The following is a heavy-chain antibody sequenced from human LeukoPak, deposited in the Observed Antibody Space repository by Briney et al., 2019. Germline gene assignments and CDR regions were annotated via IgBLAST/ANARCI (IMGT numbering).Heavy chain of an antibody. CDR1: GYSISSGYY. Sequence: SETLSLTCTVSGYSISSGYYWGWIRQPPGRGLEWIGSIYHSGRTYYNPSLKSRVTISVDTSKNQFSLKLSSVTAADTAVYYCARNRYYYGSGSYGVPNWFDPWGQGTLVTVSS. V-gene: IGHV4-38-2*02. CDR2: IYHSGRT. CDR3: ARNRYYYGSGSYGVPNWFDP. D-gene: IGHD3-10*01. J-gene: IGHJ5*02.